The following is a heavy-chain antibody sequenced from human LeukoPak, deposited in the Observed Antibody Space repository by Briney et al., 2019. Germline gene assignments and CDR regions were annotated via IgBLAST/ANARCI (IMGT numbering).Heavy chain of an antibody. D-gene: IGHD2/OR15-2a*01. Sequence: GASVKVSCKASGYTFTSYAMHWVRQAPGQGLEWMGWINTNTGNPTYAQGFTGRFVFSLDTSVSTAYLQISSLKAEDTAVYYCARRERRREWNIQKPDFDYWGQGTLVTVSS. CDR3: ARRERRREWNIQKPDFDY. CDR1: GYTFTSYA. J-gene: IGHJ4*02. CDR2: INTNTGNP. V-gene: IGHV7-4-1*02.